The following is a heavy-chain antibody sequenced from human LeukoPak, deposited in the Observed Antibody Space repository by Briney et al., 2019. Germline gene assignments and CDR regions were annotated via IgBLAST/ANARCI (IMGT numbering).Heavy chain of an antibody. CDR3: AAMGGINMVRGVIDWFDP. V-gene: IGHV3-23*01. Sequence: PGGSLRLSCAASGFTFTSYAMSWVRQAPGKGLEWVSAISGSGGSTYYADSVKGRFTISRDNSKNTLYLQMNSLRAEDAAVYYCAAMGGINMVRGVIDWFDPWGQGTLVTVSS. CDR2: ISGSGGST. J-gene: IGHJ5*02. D-gene: IGHD3-10*01. CDR1: GFTFTSYA.